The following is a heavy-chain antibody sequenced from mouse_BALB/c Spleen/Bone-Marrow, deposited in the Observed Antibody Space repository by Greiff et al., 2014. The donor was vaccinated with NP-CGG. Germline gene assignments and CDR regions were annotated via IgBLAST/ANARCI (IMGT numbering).Heavy chain of an antibody. D-gene: IGHD2-14*01. J-gene: IGHJ1*01. CDR1: GFNIKDYY. Sequence: VQLKESGAELVRAGASVKLSCTASGFNIKDYYMHWGKQRPEQGLEWIGWIDPENGGTEYAPKFQGKATMTADTSSNTAYLQLSSLTSEDTAVYYCNRYDWYFDVWGAGTTVTVSS. CDR3: NRYDWYFDV. CDR2: IDPENGGT. V-gene: IGHV14-4*02.